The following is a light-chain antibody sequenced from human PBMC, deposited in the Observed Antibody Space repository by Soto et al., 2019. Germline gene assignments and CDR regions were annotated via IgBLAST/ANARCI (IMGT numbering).Light chain of an antibody. CDR3: SSYTSSSTYV. J-gene: IGLJ1*01. V-gene: IGLV2-14*01. CDR1: SSDVGGYNY. Sequence: QSALTQPASVSGSPGQSITISCTGTSSDVGGYNYVSWYQQHPGKAPKLMIYDVSNRPSVVSNRFSGSKSGNTDSLTISGLQAEDEADYYCSSYTSSSTYVFGTGTKLTVL. CDR2: DVS.